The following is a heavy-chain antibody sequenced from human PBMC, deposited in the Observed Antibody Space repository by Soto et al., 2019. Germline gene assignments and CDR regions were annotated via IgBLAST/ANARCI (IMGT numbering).Heavy chain of an antibody. D-gene: IGHD1-1*01. CDR2: IYYSGST. Sequence: QVQLQESGPGLVKPSQTLSLTCSVSGGSISSGGYYWSWIRQHPGKGLEWIGYIYYSGSTYYNPSLESRVXXXVXXSKNQFSLKLSSVTAADTAVYYCARWPQLEPRFDYWGQGTLVTVSS. V-gene: IGHV4-31*03. CDR1: GGSISSGGYY. CDR3: ARWPQLEPRFDY. J-gene: IGHJ4*02.